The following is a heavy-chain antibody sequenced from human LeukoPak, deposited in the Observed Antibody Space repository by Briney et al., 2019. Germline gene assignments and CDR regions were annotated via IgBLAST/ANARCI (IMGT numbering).Heavy chain of an antibody. Sequence: SGGSLRLSCAASGFTLSSYWMYWVRQAPGKGLVWDSRVNSDGSGTTYADSVKGRFTISRDDAKNTLFLQMTSLRAEDTAVYYCARGISSGWYSPGIDYWGQGTQVTVSS. D-gene: IGHD6-19*01. CDR1: GFTLSSYW. CDR2: VNSDGSGT. CDR3: ARGISSGWYSPGIDY. V-gene: IGHV3-74*01. J-gene: IGHJ4*02.